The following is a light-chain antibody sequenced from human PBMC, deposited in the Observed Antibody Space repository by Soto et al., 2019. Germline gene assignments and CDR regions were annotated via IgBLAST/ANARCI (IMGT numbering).Light chain of an antibody. CDR3: QQYNNWPLT. CDR1: QSVSSN. J-gene: IGKJ5*01. CDR2: GAS. V-gene: IGKV3-15*01. Sequence: EIVMTQSPATLSVSPGERATLSCRASQSVSSNLAWYQQKPGQAPRLLIYGASTRATDIPARFSGSGSGTEFTLTISSLQSEDFAVYYFQQYNNWPLTFGQGTRLEIK.